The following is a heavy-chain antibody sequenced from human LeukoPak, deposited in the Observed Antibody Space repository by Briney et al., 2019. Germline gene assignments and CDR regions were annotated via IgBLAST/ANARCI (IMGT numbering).Heavy chain of an antibody. Sequence: GGSLRLSCAASGFTFNGYWMSWVRQAPGKGLEWVSAISGSGGSTYYADSVKGRFTISRDNSKNTLYLQMNSLRAEDTAVYYCAKDPPHTYYYDSSGYHYWGQGTLVTVSS. CDR2: ISGSGGST. D-gene: IGHD3-22*01. V-gene: IGHV3-23*01. CDR3: AKDPPHTYYYDSSGYHY. J-gene: IGHJ4*02. CDR1: GFTFNGYW.